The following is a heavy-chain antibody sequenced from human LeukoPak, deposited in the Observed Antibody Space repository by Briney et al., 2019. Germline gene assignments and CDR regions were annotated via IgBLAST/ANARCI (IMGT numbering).Heavy chain of an antibody. Sequence: PGGSLRLSCAASGFTFSSYSMNWVRQAPGKGLEWVSSISSSSSYIYYADSVKGRFTISRDNAKNSLYLQMNSLRAGDTAVYYCARGDNIVVVPAAYFTNYYYGMDVWGKGTTVTVSS. V-gene: IGHV3-21*01. CDR2: ISSSSSYI. D-gene: IGHD2-2*01. CDR1: GFTFSSYS. J-gene: IGHJ6*04. CDR3: ARGDNIVVVPAAYFTNYYYGMDV.